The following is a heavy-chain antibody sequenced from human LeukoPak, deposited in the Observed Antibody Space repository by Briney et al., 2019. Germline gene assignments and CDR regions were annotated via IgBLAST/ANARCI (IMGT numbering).Heavy chain of an antibody. Sequence: GGSLRLSCAASGFTFSSYEMNWVRQAPGKGLEWVSYISSSGSTIYYADSVKGRFTISRDNAKNSLYLQMNSLRAEDTAVYYCATDGFNGVPSDYWGQGTLVTVSS. J-gene: IGHJ4*02. CDR1: GFTFSSYE. CDR2: ISSSGSTI. CDR3: ATDGFNGVPSDY. D-gene: IGHD5-24*01. V-gene: IGHV3-48*03.